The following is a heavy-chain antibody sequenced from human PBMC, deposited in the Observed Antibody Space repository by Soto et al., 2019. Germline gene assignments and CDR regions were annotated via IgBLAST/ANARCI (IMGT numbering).Heavy chain of an antibody. CDR2: IYYSGST. D-gene: IGHD3-3*01. CDR1: GGSISSYY. Sequence: QVQLQESGPGLVKPSETLSLTCTVSGGSISSYYWSWIRQHPGKGLEWLGYIYYSGSTNYNPSLKSRVTISVDTSTNQFSLKLSSVTAADTAVYYCASTTPGAPYDFWSGYAFDIWGQGTMVTVSS. CDR3: ASTTPGAPYDFWSGYAFDI. J-gene: IGHJ3*02. V-gene: IGHV4-59*01.